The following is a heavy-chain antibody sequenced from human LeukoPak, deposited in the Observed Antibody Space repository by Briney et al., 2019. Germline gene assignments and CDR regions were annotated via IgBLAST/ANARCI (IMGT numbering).Heavy chain of an antibody. CDR1: GFTFSSYG. CDR2: ISYDGSNN. Sequence: PGRSLRLSCAASGFTFSSYGMHWVRQAPGKGLEWVAVISYDGSNNYYADSVKGRFTISRDNSKNTLYLQMNSLRAEDTAVYYCARESILQLLGFDYWGQGTLVIVSS. J-gene: IGHJ4*02. D-gene: IGHD5-24*01. V-gene: IGHV3-30*03. CDR3: ARESILQLLGFDY.